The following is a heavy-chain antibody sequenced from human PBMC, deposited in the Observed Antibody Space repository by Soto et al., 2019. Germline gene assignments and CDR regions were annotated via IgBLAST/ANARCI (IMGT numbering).Heavy chain of an antibody. CDR1: GGTFSTNS. CDR2: ITPLFGTT. V-gene: IGHV1-69*06. D-gene: IGHD3-22*01. CDR3: ASTKYDSSAYYYWYLGL. Sequence: QVQLVQSGAAVKKPGSSVKVSCKASGGTFSTNSISWVRQAPGLGLEWMGGITPLFGTTTYEQKFQGRVTITADTSANTVYLELSSLRSEDTAVYYCASTKYDSSAYYYWYLGLWGRGTLVTVSS. J-gene: IGHJ2*01.